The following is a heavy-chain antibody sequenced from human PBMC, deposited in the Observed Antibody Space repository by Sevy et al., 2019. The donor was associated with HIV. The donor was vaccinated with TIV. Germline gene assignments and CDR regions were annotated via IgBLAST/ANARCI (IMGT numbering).Heavy chain of an antibody. D-gene: IGHD3-22*01. J-gene: IGHJ3*01. Sequence: GGSLRLSCAASGFSFTSYEINWVRQAPGKGLEWVSYISSRGTTIYYADSVKGRFTISRDNSKNTLYLQMNSLRADDTAVYYCAKALNPALESMIEVIFRSLKGFDVWGQGTMVTVSS. CDR3: AKALNPALESMIEVIFRSLKGFDV. CDR1: GFSFTSYE. V-gene: IGHV3-48*03. CDR2: ISSRGTTI.